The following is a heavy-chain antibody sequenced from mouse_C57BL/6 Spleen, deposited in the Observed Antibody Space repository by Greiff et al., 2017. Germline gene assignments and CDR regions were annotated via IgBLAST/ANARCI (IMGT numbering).Heavy chain of an antibody. Sequence: QVQLQQSGAELVRPGASVTLSCKASGYTFTDYEMHWVKQTPVHGLEWIGAIDPETGGTAYNQKFKGKAILTADKTSSTAYMELRSLTSEDSAVYYCTRPYITTVEGFAYWGQGTLVTVSA. CDR1: GYTFTDYE. V-gene: IGHV1-15*01. D-gene: IGHD1-1*01. J-gene: IGHJ3*01. CDR2: IDPETGGT. CDR3: TRPYITTVEGFAY.